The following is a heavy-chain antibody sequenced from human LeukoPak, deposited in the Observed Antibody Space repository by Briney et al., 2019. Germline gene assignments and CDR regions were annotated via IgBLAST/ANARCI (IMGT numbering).Heavy chain of an antibody. D-gene: IGHD3-9*01. Sequence: GSLRLSCAASGFTFSSYNMNWVRQAPGKGLEWVSYISGSSSSISYADSVKGRFTISRDNAKNSLYLQMNSLRAEDTAVYYCAREWGARDILGLDYWGQGTLVTVSS. CDR2: ISGSSSSI. J-gene: IGHJ4*02. CDR3: AREWGARDILGLDY. V-gene: IGHV3-48*01. CDR1: GFTFSSYN.